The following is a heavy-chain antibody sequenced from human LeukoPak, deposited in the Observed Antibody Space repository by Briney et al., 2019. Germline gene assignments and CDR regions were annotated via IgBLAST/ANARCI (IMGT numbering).Heavy chain of an antibody. Sequence: ASVKVSCKTSGYTFTAYYIHWVRQAPGQGLEWMGWVNPNTDGINYAQKFQGRVTSTWDTSISTAYMEVSRLTYDDTAMYYCTRYYYGTASVYDYWGQGTLVTVSS. J-gene: IGHJ4*02. V-gene: IGHV1-2*02. D-gene: IGHD3-10*01. CDR1: GYTFTAYY. CDR3: TRYYYGTASVYDY. CDR2: VNPNTDGI.